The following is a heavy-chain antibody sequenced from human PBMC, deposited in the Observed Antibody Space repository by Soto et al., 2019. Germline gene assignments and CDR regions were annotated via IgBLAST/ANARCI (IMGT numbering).Heavy chain of an antibody. CDR2: MNPNSGNT. V-gene: IGHV1-8*01. CDR3: ARFSEDIVVVVAAGPFDAFDI. J-gene: IGHJ3*02. D-gene: IGHD2-15*01. Sequence: ASVKVSCKASGYTFTSYDINWVRQATGQGLERMGWMNPNSGNTGYAQKFQGRVTMTRNTSISTAYMELSSLRSEDTAVYYCARFSEDIVVVVAAGPFDAFDIWGQGTMVTVSS. CDR1: GYTFTSYD.